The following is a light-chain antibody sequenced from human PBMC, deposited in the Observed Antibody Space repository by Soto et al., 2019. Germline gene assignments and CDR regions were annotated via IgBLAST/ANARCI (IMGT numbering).Light chain of an antibody. CDR2: KAS. V-gene: IGKV1-5*03. CDR1: QSISSW. Sequence: DIQMTQFTSTLSASLGDRVTITFRASQSISSWLAWYQQKPGKAPKLLIYKASTLKSGVPSRFSGSGSGTEFTLTISGLQPDDFATYYCQQYNSYPITFGPGTKVDI. J-gene: IGKJ3*01. CDR3: QQYNSYPIT.